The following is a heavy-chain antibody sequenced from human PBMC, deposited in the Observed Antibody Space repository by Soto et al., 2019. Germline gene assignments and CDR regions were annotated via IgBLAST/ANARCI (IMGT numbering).Heavy chain of an antibody. J-gene: IGHJ3*01. D-gene: IGHD2-15*01. CDR2: ISWNRGSI. Sequence: EVQLVESGGGLVEPGRSLRLSCAASGFMFDDYAMNWVRQVPGKGLEWVAGISWNRGSIGYADSVRGRFTISRAKTNNFLYLQMNSLRHEDTALYFCSKETVRYELRGYASDFWGPGTMVTVSS. CDR3: SKETVRYELRGYASDF. CDR1: GFMFDDYA. V-gene: IGHV3-9*01.